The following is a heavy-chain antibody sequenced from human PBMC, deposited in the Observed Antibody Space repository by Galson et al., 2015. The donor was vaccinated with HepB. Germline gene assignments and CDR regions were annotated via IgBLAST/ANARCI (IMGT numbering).Heavy chain of an antibody. Sequence: SLRLSCAASGFTFSSYAMHWVRQAPGKGLEWVAVISYDGSNKYYADSVKGRFTISRDNSKNTLYLQMNSLRAEDTAVYYCARPINTMVRGVIWGVFGYWGQGTLVTVSS. V-gene: IGHV3-30-3*01. J-gene: IGHJ4*02. CDR3: ARPINTMVRGVIWGVFGY. CDR2: ISYDGSNK. CDR1: GFTFSSYA. D-gene: IGHD3-10*01.